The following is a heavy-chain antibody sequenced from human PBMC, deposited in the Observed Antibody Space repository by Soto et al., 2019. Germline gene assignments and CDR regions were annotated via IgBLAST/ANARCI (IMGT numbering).Heavy chain of an antibody. V-gene: IGHV3-11*01. CDR2: TGKTGSPI. CDR1: GFTFSDHY. J-gene: IGHJ2*01. CDR3: ARTVGAGPFGFFNL. Sequence: QEQLVESGGGLVKPGGSLRVSCAASGFTFSDHYMSWIGQAPGKGPECMAYTGKTGSPIFYGNSVKGRFTISRDNAKNSLYLQMNRLRDDDTAVYYCARTVGAGPFGFFNLWGRGTLVTVSS. D-gene: IGHD1-26*01.